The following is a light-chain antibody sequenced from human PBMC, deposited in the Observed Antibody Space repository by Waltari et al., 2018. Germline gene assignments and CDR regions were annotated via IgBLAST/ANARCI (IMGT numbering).Light chain of an antibody. CDR2: DAS. CDR1: QSISSD. J-gene: IGKJ5*01. V-gene: IGKV3-11*01. CDR3: QHRSIRWVT. Sequence: VVLTQSPAILSLSPGERATLSCRASQSISSDVAWYQQKAGQAPRLLIYDASNRATAIPARFSGSGSGTDFTLTISSLEPDDFAVYYCQHRSIRWVTFGQGTRLDIK.